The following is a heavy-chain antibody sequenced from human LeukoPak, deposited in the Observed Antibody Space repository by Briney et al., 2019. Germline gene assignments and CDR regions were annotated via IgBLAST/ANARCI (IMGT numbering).Heavy chain of an antibody. CDR1: GYARTKLS. Sequence: ASVKVSCKVSGYARTKLSMHWVRQAPGRGLEWMGGFYPEDGDTVYAQQFQGRVTVTEDTSTDTSYMELSSLTSEDTALYYCATGQGQQQVYDYWGQGTLVTVSS. CDR3: ATGQGQQQVYDY. D-gene: IGHD6-13*01. J-gene: IGHJ4*02. V-gene: IGHV1-24*01. CDR2: FYPEDGDT.